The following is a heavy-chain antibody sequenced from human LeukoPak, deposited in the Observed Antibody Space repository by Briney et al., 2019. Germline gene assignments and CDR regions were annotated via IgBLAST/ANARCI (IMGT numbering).Heavy chain of an antibody. D-gene: IGHD1-26*01. J-gene: IGHJ6*03. CDR1: GFTFSSYN. CDR3: ARDPYSGGNGNYYYYYMDV. Sequence: PGGSLRLSRSPSGFTFSSYNMNWVRQAPGKGLEGFSSITSSSSHIYYADSVKGRFTISRDNARNSLYLQMNSLRAEDTAVYYCARDPYSGGNGNYYYYYMDVWGKGTTVTISS. CDR2: ITSSSSHI. V-gene: IGHV3-21*01.